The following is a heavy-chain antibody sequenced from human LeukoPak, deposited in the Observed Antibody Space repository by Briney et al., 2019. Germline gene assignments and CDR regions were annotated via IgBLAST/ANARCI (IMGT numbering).Heavy chain of an antibody. CDR1: GYTFTSYD. J-gene: IGHJ6*02. V-gene: IGHV1-18*01. CDR2: ISAYNGNT. CDR3: AREHIAAAGTPSGMDV. Sequence: GASVKVSCKASGYTFTSYDINRVRQAPGQGLEWMGWISAYNGNTNYAQKLQGRVTMTTDASTSTAYMELRSLRSDDTAVYYCAREHIAAAGTPSGMDVWGQGTTVTVSS. D-gene: IGHD6-13*01.